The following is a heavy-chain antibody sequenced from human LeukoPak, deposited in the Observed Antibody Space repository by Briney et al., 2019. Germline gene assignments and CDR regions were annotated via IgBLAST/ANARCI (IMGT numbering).Heavy chain of an antibody. CDR1: GYTFTSYG. V-gene: IGHV1-18*01. J-gene: IGHJ4*02. D-gene: IGHD2-2*01. CDR3: ARDKVGVVVPAAMVYFDY. CDR2: ISAYNGNT. Sequence: ASVKVSCKASGYTFTSYGISWVRQAPGQGLEWMGWISAYNGNTNYAQKLQGRVTMTTDTSTSTAYVELRSLRSDDTAVYYCARDKVGVVVPAAMVYFDYWGQGTLVTVSS.